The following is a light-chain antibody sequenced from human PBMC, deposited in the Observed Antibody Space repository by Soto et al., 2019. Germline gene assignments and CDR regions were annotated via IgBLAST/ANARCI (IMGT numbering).Light chain of an antibody. CDR3: QQYNSYSL. CDR2: GAS. CDR1: QSVSSN. J-gene: IGKJ1*01. Sequence: ISVAPSPATLAVSPGAHATLSCSASQSVSSNLAWYQQRPGQAPRLLIYGASTRATGLPARFSGSGSGTEFTLTISSLQPDDFATYYCQQYNSYSLFGQGTKVDI. V-gene: IGKV3-15*01.